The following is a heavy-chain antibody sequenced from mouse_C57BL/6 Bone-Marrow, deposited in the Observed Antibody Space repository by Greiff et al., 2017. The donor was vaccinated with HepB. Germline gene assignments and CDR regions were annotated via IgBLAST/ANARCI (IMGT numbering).Heavy chain of an antibody. CDR1: GYTFTGYW. Sequence: QVQLQQSGAELMKPGASVKLSCKATGYTFTGYWIAWVKQRPGHGLEWIGEILPGSGSNNYNEKFKGKATFTADTSSNKASMQLSSLTTEVSAIYARARRGTGTEAWYFDVWGTGTSVTVSS. J-gene: IGHJ1*03. CDR3: ARRGTGTEAWYFDV. D-gene: IGHD4-1*01. CDR2: ILPGSGSN. V-gene: IGHV1-9*01.